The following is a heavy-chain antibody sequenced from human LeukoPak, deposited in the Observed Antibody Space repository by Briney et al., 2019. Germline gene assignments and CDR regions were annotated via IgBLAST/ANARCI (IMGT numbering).Heavy chain of an antibody. Sequence: GGSLRLSCAASGFTFSRYWMTWVRQASGKGLEWVGRIRSKANSYATAYAASVKGRFTISRDDSKNTAYLQMNSLKTEDTAVYYCTRHSPSYYYDSSGYYRIAEYFQHWGQGTLVTVSS. D-gene: IGHD3-22*01. CDR2: IRSKANSYAT. CDR1: GFTFSRYW. J-gene: IGHJ1*01. CDR3: TRHSPSYYYDSSGYYRIAEYFQH. V-gene: IGHV3-73*01.